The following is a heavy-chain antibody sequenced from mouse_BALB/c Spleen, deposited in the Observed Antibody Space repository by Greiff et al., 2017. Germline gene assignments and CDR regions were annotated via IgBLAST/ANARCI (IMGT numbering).Heavy chain of an antibody. V-gene: IGHV5-6-4*01. J-gene: IGHJ2*01. CDR1: GFTFSSYT. Sequence: EVQLQQSGGGLVKPGGSLKLSCAASGFTFSSYTMSWVRQTPEKRLEWVATISSGGSYTYYPDSVKGRFTISRDNAKNTLYLQMSSLKSEDTAMYYYTRGGLRDFDYWGQGTTLTVSS. CDR3: TRGGLRDFDY. CDR2: ISSGGSYT. D-gene: IGHD3-1*01.